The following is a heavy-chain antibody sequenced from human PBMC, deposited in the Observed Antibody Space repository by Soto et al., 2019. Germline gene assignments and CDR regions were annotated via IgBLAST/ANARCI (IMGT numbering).Heavy chain of an antibody. Sequence: SVKVSCKASGGTFSSYTISWVRQAPGQGLEWMGRIIPILGIANYAQKFQGRVTITADKSTSTAYMELSSLRSEDTAVYYCARVLMVRGVTNYYYYMDVWGKGTTVTAP. D-gene: IGHD3-10*01. J-gene: IGHJ6*03. CDR2: IIPILGIA. V-gene: IGHV1-69*02. CDR1: GGTFSSYT. CDR3: ARVLMVRGVTNYYYYMDV.